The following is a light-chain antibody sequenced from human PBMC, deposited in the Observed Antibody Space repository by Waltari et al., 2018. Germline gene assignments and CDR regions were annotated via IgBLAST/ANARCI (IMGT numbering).Light chain of an antibody. CDR3: QHYDSYSAT. V-gene: IGKV1-5*03. CDR2: KAS. CDR1: QSIPRW. Sequence: DIQMTQSPSTLSASVGDRVTITCRASQSIPRWLAWYQQKPGKAPKLLIYKASILESWVPSSFSGGGSGTEFTLTISSLQPDDFATYYCQHYDSYSATFGRGTKVEIK. J-gene: IGKJ4*02.